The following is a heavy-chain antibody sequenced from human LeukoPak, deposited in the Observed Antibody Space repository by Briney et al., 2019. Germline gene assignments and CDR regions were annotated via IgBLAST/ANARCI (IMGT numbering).Heavy chain of an antibody. D-gene: IGHD3-16*01. Sequence: GGSLRLSCAASGFTFSSYGMHWVRQAPGKGLEWVAVISYDGSNKYYADSVKGRFTFSRDNAKNSLYLQIISLRAEDTAVYYCARLGEKADFDYWGQGTLVTVSS. V-gene: IGHV3-30*03. CDR1: GFTFSSYG. CDR3: ARLGEKADFDY. J-gene: IGHJ4*02. CDR2: ISYDGSNK.